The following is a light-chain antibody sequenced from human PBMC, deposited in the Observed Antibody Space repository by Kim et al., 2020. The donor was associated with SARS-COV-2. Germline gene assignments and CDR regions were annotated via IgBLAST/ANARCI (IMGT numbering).Light chain of an antibody. J-gene: IGKJ1*01. V-gene: IGKV3-20*01. CDR1: QSVNSKY. CDR2: GAS. CDR3: HQSGSQPPT. Sequence: EIVLTQSPDTLSLSPGERATLSCRASQSVNSKYLAWYQQEPGQAPRLLISGASTRATGIPDRFTGSGSGTDFTLTISRLEPEDFAVYYCHQSGSQPPTFGQGTKVDIK.